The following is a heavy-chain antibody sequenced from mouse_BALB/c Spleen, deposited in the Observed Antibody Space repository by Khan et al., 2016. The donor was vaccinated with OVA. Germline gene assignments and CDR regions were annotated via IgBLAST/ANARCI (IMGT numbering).Heavy chain of an antibody. Sequence: VQLVETGGGLVRPGNSLKLSCVTSGFTFSYYRMHWLRQFPGKRLEWIAVITVKSDNSGANYAESVKGRFTISRDDSKSSGYLQMNRLREEDTATCYASRGGYYYGTPFDYWGQGTTLTVSS. CDR1: GFTFSYYR. CDR3: SRGGYYYGTPFDY. CDR2: ITVKSDNSGA. D-gene: IGHD1-1*01. V-gene: IGHV13-2*02. J-gene: IGHJ2*01.